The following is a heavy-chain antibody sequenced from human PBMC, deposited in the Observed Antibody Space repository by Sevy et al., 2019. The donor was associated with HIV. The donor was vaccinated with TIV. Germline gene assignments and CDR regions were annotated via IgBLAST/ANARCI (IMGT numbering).Heavy chain of an antibody. V-gene: IGHV1-46*01. D-gene: IGHD5-12*01. CDR1: GYTFTSYY. CDR3: ARDWRGNGYNLGAFDI. Sequence: ASVKVSWKASGYTFTSYYMHWVRQAPGQGLEWMGIINPSGGSTSYAQKFQGRVTMTRETSTSTVYMELSSLRSEDTAVYYCARDWRGNGYNLGAFDIWGQGTMVTVSS. J-gene: IGHJ3*02. CDR2: INPSGGST.